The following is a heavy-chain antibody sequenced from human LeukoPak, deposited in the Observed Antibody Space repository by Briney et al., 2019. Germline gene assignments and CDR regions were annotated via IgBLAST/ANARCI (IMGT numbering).Heavy chain of an antibody. CDR3: GTQSLRRAGYNDF. CDR1: GFTFSSYS. CDR2: SSCSSSYI. V-gene: IGHV3-21*01. D-gene: IGHD5-24*01. J-gene: IGHJ4*02. Sequence: GGSLTPSCAASGFTFSSYSLNWVPQAPREGRVWCSCSSCSSSYIYYSDSVKGRFTISRDNAKSSLYLKMIRLRADDTTVYYCGTQSLRRAGYNDFWPQGTLHTVFS.